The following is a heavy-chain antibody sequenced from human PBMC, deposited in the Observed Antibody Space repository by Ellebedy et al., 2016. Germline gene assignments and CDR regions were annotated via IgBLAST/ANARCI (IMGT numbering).Heavy chain of an antibody. CDR3: ARDSDYDILTGPSGYDAFDI. D-gene: IGHD3-9*01. Sequence: GESLKISXAASGFTFSTYWMTWVRQAPGKGLEWVANIKQDGSEKYYADSVKGRFTISRDNAKNSLYLQMNSLRAEDTAVYYCARDSDYDILTGPSGYDAFDIWGQGTMVTVSS. J-gene: IGHJ3*02. V-gene: IGHV3-7*01. CDR1: GFTFSTYW. CDR2: IKQDGSEK.